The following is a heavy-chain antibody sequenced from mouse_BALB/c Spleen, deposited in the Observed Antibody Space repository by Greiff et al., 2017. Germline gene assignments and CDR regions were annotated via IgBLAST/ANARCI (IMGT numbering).Heavy chain of an antibody. V-gene: IGHV1S34*01. J-gene: IGHJ2*01. Sequence: LVKTGASVKISCKASGYSFTGYYMHWVKQSHGKSLEWIGYISCYNGATSYNQKFKGRATFTVDTSSSTAYMQFNSLTSEDSAVYYCARSTTWSYFDYWGQGTTLTVSS. CDR1: GYSFTGYY. CDR3: ARSTTWSYFDY. CDR2: ISCYNGAT. D-gene: IGHD2-1*01.